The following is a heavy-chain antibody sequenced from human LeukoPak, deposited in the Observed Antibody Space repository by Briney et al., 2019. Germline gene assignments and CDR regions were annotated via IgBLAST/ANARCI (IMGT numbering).Heavy chain of an antibody. V-gene: IGHV4-59*01. Sequence: SETLSLTCTVSGGSISSYYWSWIRQPPGKGLEWIGYIYYSGSTNYNPSLKSRVTISVDTSKNQFSLKLSSVTAADTAVYYCARDLYSSGGRYYYYGMDVWGQGTTVTVSS. CDR3: ARDLYSSGGRYYYYGMDV. D-gene: IGHD6-19*01. J-gene: IGHJ6*02. CDR1: GGSISSYY. CDR2: IYYSGST.